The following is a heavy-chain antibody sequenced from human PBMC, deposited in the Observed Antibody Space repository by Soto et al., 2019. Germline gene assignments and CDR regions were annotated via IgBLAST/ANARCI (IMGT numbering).Heavy chain of an antibody. CDR1: GFTFSASA. CDR2: MRSKANSYAT. Sequence: EVQLVESGGGLVQPGGSLKLSCAASGFTFSASAMHWVRQASGKGLEWLGRMRSKANSYATAYAASVKGRFTISRDDSENTAYLQMDRLKTEDTAVYYCSRQASDFYNGAPRDDMDVWGKGTTVTVSS. D-gene: IGHD3-3*01. V-gene: IGHV3-73*01. CDR3: SRQASDFYNGAPRDDMDV. J-gene: IGHJ6*03.